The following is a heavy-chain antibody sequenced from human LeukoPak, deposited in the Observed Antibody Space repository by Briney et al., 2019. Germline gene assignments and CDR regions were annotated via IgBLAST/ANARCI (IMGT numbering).Heavy chain of an antibody. Sequence: PGGSLRLSCAASGFTFSGYSMHWVRQAPGKGLEYVSYISGSGDDTDYADSVKGRFTISRGNSKTTLYLQMGSLRAEDMAVYYCARQKGSGSSCFDHWGQGTLVTVSS. J-gene: IGHJ5*02. CDR1: GFTFSGYS. CDR2: ISGSGDDT. CDR3: ARQKGSGSSCFDH. D-gene: IGHD3-10*01. V-gene: IGHV3-64*02.